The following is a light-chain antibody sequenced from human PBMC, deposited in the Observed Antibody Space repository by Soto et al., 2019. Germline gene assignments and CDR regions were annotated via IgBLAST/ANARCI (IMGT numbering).Light chain of an antibody. CDR1: QSVSRY. Sequence: EIVLTQSPATLSLSPGERVTLSCRASQSVSRYLAWYQQKPGQAPRLLIYDASNRATGIPARFSGSGSGTDFTLTISSLEPEDFAVYYCQQRSNWPRTFGQGTKVDIK. J-gene: IGKJ1*01. V-gene: IGKV3-11*01. CDR2: DAS. CDR3: QQRSNWPRT.